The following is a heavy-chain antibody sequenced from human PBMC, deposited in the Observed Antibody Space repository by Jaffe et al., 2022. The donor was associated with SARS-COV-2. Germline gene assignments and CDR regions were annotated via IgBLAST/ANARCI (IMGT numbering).Heavy chain of an antibody. D-gene: IGHD3-3*01. CDR3: ARVQVGHYDFWSGYWWSKGMDV. CDR1: GGSFSGYY. V-gene: IGHV4-34*01. J-gene: IGHJ6*02. CDR2: INHSGST. Sequence: QVQLQQWGAGLLKPSETLSLTCAVYGGSFSGYYWSWIRQPPGKGLEWIGEINHSGSTNYNPSLKSRVTISVDTSKNQFSLKLSSVTAADTAVYYCARVQVGHYDFWSGYWWSKGMDVWGQGTTVTVSS.